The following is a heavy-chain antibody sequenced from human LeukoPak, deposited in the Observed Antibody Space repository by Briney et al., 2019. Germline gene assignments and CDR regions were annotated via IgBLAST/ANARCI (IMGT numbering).Heavy chain of an antibody. CDR2: ISSSSSTI. J-gene: IGHJ6*03. Sequence: GGSLRLSCAASGFTFSSYSMNWVRQAPGKGLEWVSYISSSSSTIYYADSVKGRFTISRDNAKNSLYLQMNSLRAEDTAVYYCAGLRAWYYYMDVWGKGTTVTVSS. V-gene: IGHV3-48*01. CDR3: AGLRAWYYYMDV. D-gene: IGHD3-16*01. CDR1: GFTFSSYS.